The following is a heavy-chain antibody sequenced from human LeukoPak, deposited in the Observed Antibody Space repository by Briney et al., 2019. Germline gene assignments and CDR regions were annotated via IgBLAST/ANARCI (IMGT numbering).Heavy chain of an antibody. Sequence: GGSLRLSCAASGFTFSRYWMSWVRQAPGKGLEWVSSISSSSSYIYYADSVKGRFTISRDNAKNSLYLQMNSLRAEDTAVYYCARGLAVAGAIIDYWGQGTLVTVSS. CDR1: GFTFSRYW. CDR3: ARGLAVAGAIIDY. D-gene: IGHD6-19*01. J-gene: IGHJ4*02. V-gene: IGHV3-21*01. CDR2: ISSSSSYI.